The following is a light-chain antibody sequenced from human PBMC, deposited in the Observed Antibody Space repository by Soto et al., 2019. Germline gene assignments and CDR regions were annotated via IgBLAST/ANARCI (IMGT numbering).Light chain of an antibody. CDR3: SSYTSLKTRV. CDR1: SGDVGPYNF. Sequence: QSVLTQPASVSESPGQSITISCTGTSGDVGPYNFVSWYQQHPGKVPKLIIFEVIYRPSGVSSRFSGSKSGNTASLTISDLQTDDEADYYCSSYTSLKTRVFGGGTKVTVL. CDR2: EVI. V-gene: IGLV2-14*01. J-gene: IGLJ3*02.